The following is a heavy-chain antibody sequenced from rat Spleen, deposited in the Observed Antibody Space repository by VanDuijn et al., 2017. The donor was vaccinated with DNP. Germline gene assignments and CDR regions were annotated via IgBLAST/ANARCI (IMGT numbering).Heavy chain of an antibody. CDR1: GFSLTSYN. CDR3: AREHILQPFDS. CDR2: IWTNGSA. D-gene: IGHD1-1*01. V-gene: IGHV2-30*01. J-gene: IGHJ2*01. Sequence: QVQLKESGPGLVQPSQTLSLICTVSGFSLTSYNVHWIRQPTGKGLEWMGMIWTNGSADYNSALKSRLSISRDTSKSQVFLKMNSLQTEDRGTYYCAREHILQPFDSWGHGVMVTVSA.